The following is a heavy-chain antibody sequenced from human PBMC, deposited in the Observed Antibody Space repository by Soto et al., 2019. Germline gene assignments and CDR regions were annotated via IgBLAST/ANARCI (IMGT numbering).Heavy chain of an antibody. CDR2: IYHSGST. J-gene: IGHJ4*02. V-gene: IGHV4-30-2*01. CDR1: GDSISSGGYS. Sequence: SETLSLTCAVSGDSISSGGYSWSWIRQPPGKGLEWIGYIYHSGSTYYNPSLKSRVTISVDRSKNQFSLKLSSVTAADTAVYYCARVFMYDSSGYYYFDYWGQGTLVTVSS. CDR3: ARVFMYDSSGYYYFDY. D-gene: IGHD3-22*01.